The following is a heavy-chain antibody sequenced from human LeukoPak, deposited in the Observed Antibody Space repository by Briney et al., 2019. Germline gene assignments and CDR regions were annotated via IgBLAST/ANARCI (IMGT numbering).Heavy chain of an antibody. V-gene: IGHV5-51*01. D-gene: IGHD1-26*01. Sequence: GESLKISCKGSGYSFTSYWIGWVRQMPGKGLEWMGIIYPGDSDTRYSPSFQGQVTISADKSISTAYLQWSSLKASDTDMYYCARQTLLGSGIVGATTAFDIWGQGTMVTVSS. CDR2: IYPGDSDT. CDR1: GYSFTSYW. CDR3: ARQTLLGSGIVGATTAFDI. J-gene: IGHJ3*02.